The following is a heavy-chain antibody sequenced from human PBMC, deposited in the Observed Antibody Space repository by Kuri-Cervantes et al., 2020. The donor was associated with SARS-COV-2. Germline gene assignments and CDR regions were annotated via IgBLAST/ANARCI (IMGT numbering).Heavy chain of an antibody. CDR1: GGSMSSYY. CDR2: VYYTGST. J-gene: IGHJ6*02. Sequence: GSLRLSCTVSGGSMSSYYWTWIRQPPGKGLEWIGYVYYTGSTNYNPSLKSRVTISVDTSKNQFSLKLSSVTAADTAVYYCARVFGYSSSWYHRGMDVWGQGTMVTVSS. CDR3: ARVFGYSSSWYHRGMDV. D-gene: IGHD6-13*01. V-gene: IGHV4-59*12.